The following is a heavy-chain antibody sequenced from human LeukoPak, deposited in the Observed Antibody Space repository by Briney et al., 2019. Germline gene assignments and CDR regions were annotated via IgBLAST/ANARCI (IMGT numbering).Heavy chain of an antibody. V-gene: IGHV1-46*01. D-gene: IGHD1-20*01. CDR3: ATSITGTTRYFDY. CDR1: GYTFTSYY. CDR2: INPSGGST. Sequence: ASVKVSCKASGYTFTSYYMHWVRQAPGQGLEWMGIINPSGGSTSYAQKFQGRVTMTRDTSTSTVYMELSSLRSEDTAVYYCATSITGTTRYFDYWGQGTLVTVS. J-gene: IGHJ4*02.